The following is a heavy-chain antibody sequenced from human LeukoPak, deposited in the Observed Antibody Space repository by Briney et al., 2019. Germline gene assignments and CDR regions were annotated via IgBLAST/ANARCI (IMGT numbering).Heavy chain of an antibody. CDR2: ISSSSSYI. CDR3: ARAIKDYGMDV. Sequence: GGSMRLSCAASGLTLSGYWMSWDRQAEGEGLEWVSSISSSSSYIYYADALKGRFTISRDNAKNSLYLQINSLRAEDTAVYYCARAIKDYGMDVWGQGTTVTVSS. CDR1: GLTLSGYW. D-gene: IGHD2-21*01. V-gene: IGHV3-21*01. J-gene: IGHJ6*02.